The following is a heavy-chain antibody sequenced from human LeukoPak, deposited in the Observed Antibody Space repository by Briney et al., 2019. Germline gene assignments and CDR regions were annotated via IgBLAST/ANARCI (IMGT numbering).Heavy chain of an antibody. J-gene: IGHJ4*02. D-gene: IGHD2-15*01. CDR2: IIPILGIA. V-gene: IGHV1-69*04. CDR3: ASSPNRGYGLRPNY. Sequence: ASVKVSCKASGGTFSSYAISWVRQAPGQGLEWMGRIIPILGIANYAQKFQGRVTITADKSTSTAYMELSSLRSEDTAVYYCASSPNRGYGLRPNYWGQGTLVTVSS. CDR1: GGTFSSYA.